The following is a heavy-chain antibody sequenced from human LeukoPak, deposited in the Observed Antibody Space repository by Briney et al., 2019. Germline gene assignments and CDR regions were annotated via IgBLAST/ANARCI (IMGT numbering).Heavy chain of an antibody. D-gene: IGHD2-15*01. J-gene: IGHJ4*02. CDR2: INPTSGST. CDR3: ARAGPIVGGGSLLGSFDY. CDR1: GYTFTGYY. V-gene: IGHV1-2*04. Sequence: ASVKVSCKASGYTFTGYYMHWVRQAPGQGLEWMGWINPTSGSTNYAQKFQGWVTMTRDTSISTAYMELSRLRSDDTAVYYCARAGPIVGGGSLLGSFDYWGQGTLVTVSS.